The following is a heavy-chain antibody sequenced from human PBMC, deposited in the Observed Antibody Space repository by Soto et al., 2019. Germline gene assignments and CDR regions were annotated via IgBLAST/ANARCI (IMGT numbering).Heavy chain of an antibody. CDR2: ISSSGSTI. V-gene: IGHV3-48*03. Sequence: GGSLRLSCAASGFTFSSYEMNWVRQAPGKGLEWVSYISSSGSTIYYADSVKGRFTISRDNAKNSLYLQMNSLRAEDTAVYYCAGGTTVTTDYYYYYGMDVWGQGTTVTVSS. CDR1: GFTFSSYE. J-gene: IGHJ6*02. D-gene: IGHD4-17*01. CDR3: AGGTTVTTDYYYYYGMDV.